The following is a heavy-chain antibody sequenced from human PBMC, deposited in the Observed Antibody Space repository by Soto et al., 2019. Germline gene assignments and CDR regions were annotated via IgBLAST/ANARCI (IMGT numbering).Heavy chain of an antibody. CDR3: ARGEQYSGRIFDY. Sequence: PSQTLSLTCGISGDSVSSNSAAWNWLRQSPSRGLEWLGRTYYRSKWYNDYAVSVESRITINPDTSKNHFSLQLNFVTHEDTAVYFCARGEQYSGRIFDYWGQGTLVTVS. CDR2: TYYRSKWYN. CDR1: GDSVSSNSAA. D-gene: IGHD1-26*01. V-gene: IGHV6-1*01. J-gene: IGHJ4*02.